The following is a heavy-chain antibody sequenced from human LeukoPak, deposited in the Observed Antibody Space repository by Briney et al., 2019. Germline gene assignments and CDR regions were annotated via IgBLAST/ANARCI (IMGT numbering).Heavy chain of an antibody. J-gene: IGHJ4*02. CDR1: GFTFSGYA. CDR3: ARDDYYDSSGLDY. D-gene: IGHD3-22*01. Sequence: GGSLRLSCAASGFTFSGYAIHWVRQAPGKGLEWVAVISSGGSTYYADSVKGRFTISRDNSKNTVYLQINSLRAEDTAVYYCARDDYYDSSGLDYWGQGTLVTVSS. V-gene: IGHV3-53*01. CDR2: ISSGGST.